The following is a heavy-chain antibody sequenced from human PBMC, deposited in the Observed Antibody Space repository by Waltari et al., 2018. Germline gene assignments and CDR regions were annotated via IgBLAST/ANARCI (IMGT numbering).Heavy chain of an antibody. CDR2: INWSSGSI. Sequence: EVQLVESGGGLVQHGRSLRLSCAASGFTFDVFAIHWLLPAPGKGLEWGSGINWSSGSIGYGDSVKGRFTISRDNARNSLYLQMNRLTTEDTAVYYCAKKNDEVFDRNGLVYDAFDMWGQGTMVTVSS. CDR1: GFTFDVFA. J-gene: IGHJ3*02. V-gene: IGHV3-9*01. CDR3: AKKNDEVFDRNGLVYDAFDM. D-gene: IGHD3-22*01.